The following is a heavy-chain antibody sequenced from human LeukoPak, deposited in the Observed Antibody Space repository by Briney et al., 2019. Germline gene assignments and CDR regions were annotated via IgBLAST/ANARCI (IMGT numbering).Heavy chain of an antibody. V-gene: IGHV3-30*01. CDR2: ISYDGSNK. J-gene: IGHJ3*02. CDR3: ARGPGPIAGAKNPFDI. Sequence: PGGSLRLSCAASGLTFSSYAMHWVRQAPGKGLECVAVISYDGSNKYYADSVKGRFTISGDKSKNTLYLQMNSLRPEDTAFYYCARGPGPIAGAKNPFDIWGQGTMVTVSS. D-gene: IGHD1-26*01. CDR1: GLTFSSYA.